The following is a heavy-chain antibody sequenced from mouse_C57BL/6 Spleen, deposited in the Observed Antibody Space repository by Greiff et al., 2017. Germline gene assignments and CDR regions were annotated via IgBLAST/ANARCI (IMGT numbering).Heavy chain of an antibody. J-gene: IGHJ4*01. V-gene: IGHV5-17*01. D-gene: IGHD1-1*01. CDR3: VLITTVVATRAMDY. CDR2: ISSGSSTI. CDR1: GFTFSDYG. Sequence: EVKLMESGGGLVKPGGSLKLSCAASGFTFSDYGMHWVRQAPEKGLEWVAYISSGSSTIYYADTVKGRFTISRDNAKNTLFLQMTSLRSEDTAMYYCVLITTVVATRAMDYWGQGTSVTVSS.